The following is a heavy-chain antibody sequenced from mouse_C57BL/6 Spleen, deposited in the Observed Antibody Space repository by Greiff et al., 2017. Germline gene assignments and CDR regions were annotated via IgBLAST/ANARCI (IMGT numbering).Heavy chain of an antibody. CDR2: ISNGGGST. CDR1: GFTFSDYY. J-gene: IGHJ1*03. D-gene: IGHD2-3*01. Sequence: EVQVVESGGGLVQPGGSLKLSCAASGFTFSDYYMYWVRQTPEKRLEWVAYISNGGGSTYYPDTVKGRFTISRDNAKNTLYLQMSRLKSEDTAMYYCARLIYDGYYDWYFDGWGTGTTVTVSS. V-gene: IGHV5-12*01. CDR3: ARLIYDGYYDWYFDG.